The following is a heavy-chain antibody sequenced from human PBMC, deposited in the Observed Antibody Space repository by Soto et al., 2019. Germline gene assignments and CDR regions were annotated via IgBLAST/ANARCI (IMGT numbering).Heavy chain of an antibody. CDR2: ITTSDST. Sequence: PGGSLSLSCATSGFTFSNYAMSWVRQAPGRGLECVSTITTSDSTYYADSVKGRFTISRDSSKNTVYLQMNSLRAEDTAVYFCAFRNYIGYCSGVSCYHYFDFWGQGTLVTVSS. V-gene: IGHV3-23*01. J-gene: IGHJ4*02. CDR1: GFTFSNYA. CDR3: AFRNYIGYCSGVSCYHYFDF. D-gene: IGHD2-15*01.